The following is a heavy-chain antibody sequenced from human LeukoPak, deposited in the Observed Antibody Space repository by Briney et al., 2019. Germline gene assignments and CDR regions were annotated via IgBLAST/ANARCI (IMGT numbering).Heavy chain of an antibody. V-gene: IGHV4-34*01. CDR1: GGSFSGYY. CDR2: INHSGST. J-gene: IGHJ4*02. CDR3: VSLEFIQLWRGGDY. Sequence: PSETLSLTCAVYGGSFSGYYWSWIRQPPGKGLEWIGEINHSGSTNYNPSLKSRVTISVDTSKNQFSLKLSSVTAADTAVYYCVSLEFIQLWRGGDYWGQGTLVTVSS. D-gene: IGHD5-18*01.